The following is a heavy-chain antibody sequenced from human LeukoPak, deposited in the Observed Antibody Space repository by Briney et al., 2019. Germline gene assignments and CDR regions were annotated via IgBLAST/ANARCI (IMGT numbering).Heavy chain of an antibody. CDR2: ISYDGSNK. Sequence: GSLRLSCSASGFTFSSYAMSWVRQAPGKGLEWVAVISYDGSNKYYTDSVKGRFTISRDNSKNTLYLQMNRLRAEDTAVYYCARDLSDILTGYQYGMDVWGQGTTVTVSS. CDR3: ARDLSDILTGYQYGMDV. V-gene: IGHV3-30-3*01. D-gene: IGHD3-9*01. J-gene: IGHJ6*02. CDR1: GFTFSSYA.